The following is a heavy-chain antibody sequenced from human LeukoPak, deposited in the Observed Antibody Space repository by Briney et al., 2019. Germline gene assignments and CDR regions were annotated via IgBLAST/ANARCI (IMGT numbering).Heavy chain of an antibody. D-gene: IGHD3-9*01. CDR2: ISSSSSYI. J-gene: IGHJ4*02. CDR1: GFTFSSYS. CDR3: ARDQYYDMRPVKGAY. Sequence: PGGSLRLSCAASGFTFSSYSMNWVRQAPGKGLEWVSSISSSSSYIYYADSVKGRFTISRDNAKNSLYLQMNSLRAEDTAVYYCARDQYYDMRPVKGAYWGQGTLVTVSS. V-gene: IGHV3-21*01.